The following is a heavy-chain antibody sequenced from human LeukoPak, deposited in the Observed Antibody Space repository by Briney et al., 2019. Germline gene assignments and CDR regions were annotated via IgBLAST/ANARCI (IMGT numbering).Heavy chain of an antibody. CDR3: ARARKVGATAAFDI. CDR1: GGSFSGYY. V-gene: IGHV4-34*01. CDR2: INHSGST. D-gene: IGHD1-26*01. Sequence: PSETLSLTCAVYGGSFSGYYWSWIRQPPGKGLEWIGEINHSGSTNCNPSLKSRVTISVDTSKNQFSLKLSSVTAADTAVYYCARARKVGATAAFDIWGQGTMVTVSS. J-gene: IGHJ3*02.